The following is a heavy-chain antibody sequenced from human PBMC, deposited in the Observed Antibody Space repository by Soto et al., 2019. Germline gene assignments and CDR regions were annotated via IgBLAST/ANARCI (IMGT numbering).Heavy chain of an antibody. CDR1: GFTFSHHY. D-gene: IGHD5-18*01. J-gene: IGHJ6*02. CDR3: GRDPELWDENVATRPSTYYYGMDV. V-gene: IGHV3-11*01. Sequence: QMQLVESGGGLVEPGGSLRLSCEASGFTFSHHYMSWIRQAPGKGLEWVSYISRSGTTIYYADSVRGHFTISRDNSKNSLYQHMDSLRAEDTAMYYCGRDPELWDENVATRPSTYYYGMDVWGQGTTVTVSS. CDR2: ISRSGTTI.